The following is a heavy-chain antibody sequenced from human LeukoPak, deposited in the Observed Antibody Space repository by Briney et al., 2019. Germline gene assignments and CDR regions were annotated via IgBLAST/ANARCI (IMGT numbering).Heavy chain of an antibody. CDR3: ASSARPLYWFDP. Sequence: GGSLRLSCAASGFTFSSYWMHWVRQAPGKGLVWVSHINSDGSSTSYADSVKGRFTISRDNAKNTLYLQMNSLRAEDTAVYYCASSARPLYWFDPWGQGTLVTVSS. D-gene: IGHD6-6*01. J-gene: IGHJ5*02. V-gene: IGHV3-74*01. CDR2: INSDGSST. CDR1: GFTFSSYW.